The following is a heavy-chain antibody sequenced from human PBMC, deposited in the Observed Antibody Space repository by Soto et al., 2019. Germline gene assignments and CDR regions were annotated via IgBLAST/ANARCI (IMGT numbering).Heavy chain of an antibody. V-gene: IGHV5-51*01. CDR2: IFPGDSDT. CDR3: VRHWRARGLVRDGPIDS. Sequence: PGESLKISCKGSGYTFANSWIAWVRQMPGKGLEWLGNIFPGDSDTKYSPSFQGRVTLSADTSISTAYLHWSSLKASDSAIYFCVRHWRARGLVRDGPIDSWGQATLVSVSS. D-gene: IGHD3-10*01. J-gene: IGHJ4*02. CDR1: GYTFANSW.